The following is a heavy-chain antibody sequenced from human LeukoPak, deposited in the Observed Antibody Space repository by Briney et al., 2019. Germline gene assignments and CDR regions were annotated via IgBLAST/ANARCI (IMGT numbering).Heavy chain of an antibody. J-gene: IGHJ4*02. Sequence: SETLSLTCTVSGGSISSYYWSWIRQPAGRGLEWIGRIYTSGSTNYNPSLKSRVTMSVDMSKNQFSLKLSSVTAADTAVYYCARAPIAVGAPPYFDYWGQGTLVTVSS. CDR3: ARAPIAVGAPPYFDY. D-gene: IGHD6-19*01. CDR2: IYTSGST. V-gene: IGHV4-4*07. CDR1: GGSISSYY.